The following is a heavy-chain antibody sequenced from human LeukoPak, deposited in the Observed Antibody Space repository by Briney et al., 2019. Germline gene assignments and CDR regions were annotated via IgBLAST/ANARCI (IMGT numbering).Heavy chain of an antibody. CDR2: IYYSGST. CDR3: ARGYFDWLSPEVNWFDP. Sequence: PSETLSLTCTVSGGSISSYYWSWIRQPPGKGLEWIGYIYYSGSTNYNRSLKSRVTISVDTSKNQFSLKLSSVTAADTAVYYCARGYFDWLSPEVNWFDPWGQGTLVTVSS. J-gene: IGHJ5*02. CDR1: GGSISSYY. V-gene: IGHV4-59*01. D-gene: IGHD3-9*01.